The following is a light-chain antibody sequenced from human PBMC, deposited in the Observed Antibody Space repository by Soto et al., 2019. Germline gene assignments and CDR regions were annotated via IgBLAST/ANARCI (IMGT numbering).Light chain of an antibody. CDR2: DVS. CDR3: QQRSDWPWT. J-gene: IGKJ1*01. Sequence: EIMLTQSPATLSLSPGERGTLSCRASESVTNYLAWYQQKPGQAPRLLVYDVSNRPTGIPARFSGGGSGTDFTLTISNLEPEDFAVYYCQQRSDWPWTFGQGTKV. V-gene: IGKV3-11*01. CDR1: ESVTNY.